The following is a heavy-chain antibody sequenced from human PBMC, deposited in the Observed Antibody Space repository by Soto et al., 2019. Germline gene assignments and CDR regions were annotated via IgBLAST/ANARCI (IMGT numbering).Heavy chain of an antibody. V-gene: IGHV4-31*03. CDR2: IYYSGST. CDR3: AREGYYGSGSYYHFDY. CDR1: GGSISSGGYY. D-gene: IGHD3-10*01. Sequence: QVQLQESGPGLVKPSQTLSLTCTVSGGSISSGGYYWSWIRQHPGKGLEWIGYIYYSGSTYYNPSLKSRVTISVGTSKNQCSLKLSSVTAADTAVYYCAREGYYGSGSYYHFDYWGQGTLVTVSS. J-gene: IGHJ4*02.